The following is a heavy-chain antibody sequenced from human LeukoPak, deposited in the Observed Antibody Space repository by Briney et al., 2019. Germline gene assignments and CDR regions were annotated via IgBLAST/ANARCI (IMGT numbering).Heavy chain of an antibody. V-gene: IGHV3-30*04. D-gene: IGHD3-9*01. CDR3: ARGVDDILTGYLDY. Sequence: PGRSLRLSCAAFGFTFSSYAMHWVRQAPGKGLEWVAVISYDGSNKYYADSVKGRFTVSRDNSKNTLYLQMNSLRAEDTAVYYCARGVDDILTGYLDYWGQGTLVTVSS. CDR1: GFTFSSYA. J-gene: IGHJ4*02. CDR2: ISYDGSNK.